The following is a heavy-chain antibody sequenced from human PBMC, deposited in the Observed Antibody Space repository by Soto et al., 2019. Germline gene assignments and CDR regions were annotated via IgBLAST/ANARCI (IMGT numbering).Heavy chain of an antibody. V-gene: IGHV3-30*18. Sequence: QVQVVESGGGVVQPGRSLRLSCAASGFTFRTYAMHWVRQAPGKGLEWVAVISHDGSNTDYGVSVKGRFTISRDNSKSTLSLQMNSLRPEDTGVYYCAKDAGSTEDFFASWGQGTLVSVSS. CDR3: AKDAGSTEDFFAS. J-gene: IGHJ4*02. CDR2: ISHDGSNT. CDR1: GFTFRTYA.